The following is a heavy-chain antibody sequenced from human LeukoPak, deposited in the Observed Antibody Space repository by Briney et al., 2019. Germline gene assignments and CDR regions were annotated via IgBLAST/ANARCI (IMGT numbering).Heavy chain of an antibody. CDR2: ISSSSSTI. V-gene: IGHV3-48*04. CDR1: GFTFSSCS. J-gene: IGHJ4*02. CDR3: ARPSEALTFDY. D-gene: IGHD1-26*01. Sequence: PGRSLRLSCAASGFTFSSCSMNWVRQAPGKGLEWVSYISSSSSTIYYADSVKGRFTISRDNAKNSLYLQMNSLRAEDTAVYYCARPSEALTFDYWGQGTLVTVSS.